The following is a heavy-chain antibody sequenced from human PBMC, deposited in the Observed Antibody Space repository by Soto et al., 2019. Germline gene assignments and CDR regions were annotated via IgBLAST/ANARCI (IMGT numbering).Heavy chain of an antibody. V-gene: IGHV4-34*01. J-gene: IGHJ6*02. CDR3: ARASYDFWSGYFFYYYYGMDV. Sequence: SETLSLTCAVYGGSFSGYYWSWIRQPPGKGLEWLGEINHSGSTNYNPTLKSRVTISVDTSKNQFSLKLSSVTAADTAVYYCARASYDFWSGYFFYYYYGMDVWGQGTTVTVSS. D-gene: IGHD3-3*01. CDR2: INHSGST. CDR1: GGSFSGYY.